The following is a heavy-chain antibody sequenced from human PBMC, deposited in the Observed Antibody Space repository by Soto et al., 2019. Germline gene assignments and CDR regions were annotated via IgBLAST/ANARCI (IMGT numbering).Heavy chain of an antibody. CDR2: IGYDGSNK. CDR3: ARDGGHCSGGSCSSLFDY. Sequence: QVQLVESGGGVVQPGRSLRLSCAASGFTFSSYGMHWVRQAPGKGLEWVAVIGYDGSNKYYADYVKGRFTISRDNSKNTLYLQMNSLRAEDTAVYYCARDGGHCSGGSCSSLFDYWGQGTLVTVSS. V-gene: IGHV3-33*01. J-gene: IGHJ4*02. CDR1: GFTFSSYG. D-gene: IGHD2-15*01.